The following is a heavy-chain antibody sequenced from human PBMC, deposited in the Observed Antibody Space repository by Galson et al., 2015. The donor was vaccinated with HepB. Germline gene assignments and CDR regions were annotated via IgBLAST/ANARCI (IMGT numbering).Heavy chain of an antibody. V-gene: IGHV3-11*05. CDR1: GGTFSSYA. CDR3: ARVAEDYGSGSYLNY. D-gene: IGHD3-10*01. Sequence: SCKASGGTFSSYAISWVRQAPGQGLEWVSYISSSSSYTNYADSVKGRFTISRDNAKNSLYLQMNSLRAEDTAVYYCARVAEDYGSGSYLNYWGQGTLVTVSS. CDR2: ISSSSSYT. J-gene: IGHJ4*02.